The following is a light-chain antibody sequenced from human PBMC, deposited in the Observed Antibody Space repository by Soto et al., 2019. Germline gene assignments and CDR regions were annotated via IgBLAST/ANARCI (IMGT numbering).Light chain of an antibody. V-gene: IGLV1-47*01. J-gene: IGLJ2*01. CDR1: SSNIGSNY. CDR3: AAWDDSLSGVV. CDR2: TNN. Sequence: QSVLTQPPSASGTPGQRVTISCSGSSSNIGSNYVYWYQQLPGTAPKLLIYTNNQRPSGVPDRFSGSKSDTSASLAISGLRSEDEADYYCAAWDDSLSGVVFGGGTKVTVL.